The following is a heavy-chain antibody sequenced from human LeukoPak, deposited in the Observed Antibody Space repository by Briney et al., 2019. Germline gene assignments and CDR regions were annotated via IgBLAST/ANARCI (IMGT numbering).Heavy chain of an antibody. V-gene: IGHV4-39*07. J-gene: IGHJ6*03. D-gene: IGHD6-19*01. CDR3: ARRGSGSFPDYYYYMDV. CDR1: GGSISSSSYY. CDR2: IYYSGST. Sequence: SETLSLTCTVSGGSISSSSYYWGWIRQPPGKGLEWIGSIYYSGSTYYNPSLKSRVTISVDTSKNQFSLKLSSVTAADTAVYYCARRGSGSFPDYYYYMDVWGKGTTVTVSS.